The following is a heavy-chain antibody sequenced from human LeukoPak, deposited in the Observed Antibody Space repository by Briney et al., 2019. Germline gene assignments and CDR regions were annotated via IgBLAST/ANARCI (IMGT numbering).Heavy chain of an antibody. D-gene: IGHD4/OR15-4a*01. Sequence: PGGSLRLSCAVSGITLSNYGMSWVRQAPGKGLEWTGYIYNSGITNYNSSLKSRVTMSVDTSKNQFSLMLRSVTAADTAVYYCARDHLPAGAPGYYMDVWGKGTTVTVSS. CDR3: ARDHLPAGAPGYYMDV. CDR2: IYNSGIT. CDR1: GITLSNYG. J-gene: IGHJ6*03. V-gene: IGHV4-59*01.